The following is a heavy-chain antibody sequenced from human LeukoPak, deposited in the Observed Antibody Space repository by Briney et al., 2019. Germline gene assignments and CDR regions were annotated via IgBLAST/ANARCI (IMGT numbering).Heavy chain of an antibody. CDR3: ARDGRFIVADYYYGMDV. Sequence: ASVKVSCKASGYTFANYAMHWVRQAPGQSLEWMGWINSVNGNTKYSQKFQGRVTITRDTSASTAYMELSSLRSEDTAVYYCARDGRFIVADYYYGMDVWGQGTTVTVSS. CDR1: GYTFANYA. J-gene: IGHJ6*02. D-gene: IGHD1-26*01. CDR2: INSVNGNT. V-gene: IGHV1-3*04.